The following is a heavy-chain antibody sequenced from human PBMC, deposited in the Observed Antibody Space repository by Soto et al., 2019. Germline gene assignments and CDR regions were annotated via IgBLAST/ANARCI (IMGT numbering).Heavy chain of an antibody. V-gene: IGHV3-30*18. J-gene: IGHJ6*02. Sequence: GGSLRLSCAASGFTFSSYGMHWVRQAPGKGLEWVAVISYDGSNKYYADSVKGRFTISRDNSKNTLYLQMNSLRAEDTAVYYCAKEGGYYGSGSYSEGENYYGMYVWSQGTTVTVSS. CDR3: AKEGGYYGSGSYSEGENYYGMYV. CDR1: GFTFSSYG. CDR2: ISYDGSNK. D-gene: IGHD3-10*01.